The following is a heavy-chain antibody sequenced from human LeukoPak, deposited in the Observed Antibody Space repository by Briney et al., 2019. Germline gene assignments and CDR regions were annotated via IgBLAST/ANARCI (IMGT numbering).Heavy chain of an antibody. V-gene: IGHV4-59*01. J-gene: IGHJ4*02. Sequence: SETLSPTCTVSGGSISNYYWSWIRQPPGKGLEWIGYIYYSGSTNYNPSLKSRVTISVDTSKNQFSLKLSSVTAADTAVYYCARVWGSGSYPFDYWGQGTLVTVSS. CDR2: IYYSGST. D-gene: IGHD3-10*01. CDR3: ARVWGSGSYPFDY. CDR1: GGSISNYY.